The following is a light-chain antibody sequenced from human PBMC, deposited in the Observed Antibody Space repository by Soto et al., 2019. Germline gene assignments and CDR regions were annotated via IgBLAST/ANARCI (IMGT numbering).Light chain of an antibody. CDR3: CSYAGSPRYV. CDR1: SSDVGGYNY. CDR2: DVS. J-gene: IGLJ1*01. V-gene: IGLV2-11*01. Sequence: QSVLTQPRSVSGSPGQSVTISRTGTSSDVGGYNYVSWYQQHPGKAPKVMIYDVSERPSGVPDRFSGSKSGNTASLTISGLQAEDEADYYCCSYAGSPRYVLGTGTKVTVL.